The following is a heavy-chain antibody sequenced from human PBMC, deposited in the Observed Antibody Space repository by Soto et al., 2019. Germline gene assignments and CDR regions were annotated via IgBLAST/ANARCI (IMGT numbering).Heavy chain of an antibody. Sequence: EVQLLESGGGLVQPGGSLRLSCAASGFSFSIYSMSWVRQAPGKGLEWVCGISASGENTYYADSVKGRFTISRDNSKNTMYLQMTNLRVEDKAVYYCADGGEWSFNFEYWGQGTLVTVFS. CDR2: ISASGENT. CDR3: ADGGEWSFNFEY. D-gene: IGHD3-3*01. V-gene: IGHV3-23*01. CDR1: GFSFSIYS. J-gene: IGHJ4*02.